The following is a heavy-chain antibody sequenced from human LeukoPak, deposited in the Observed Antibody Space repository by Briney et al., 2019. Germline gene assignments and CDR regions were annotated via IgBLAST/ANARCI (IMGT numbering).Heavy chain of an antibody. CDR2: ISSSSTTI. J-gene: IGHJ6*04. Sequence: GGSLRLSCAASGFTFSSYSMNWVRQAPGKGLEWVSYISSSSTTIHYADSVKGRFTISRDNAKNSVYLQMNSLRAEDTAVYYCARDREQLWLHPLDVWGKGTTVTVSS. V-gene: IGHV3-48*01. CDR3: ARDREQLWLHPLDV. D-gene: IGHD5-18*01. CDR1: GFTFSSYS.